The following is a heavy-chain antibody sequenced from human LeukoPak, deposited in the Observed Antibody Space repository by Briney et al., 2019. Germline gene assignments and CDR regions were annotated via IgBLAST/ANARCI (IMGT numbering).Heavy chain of an antibody. CDR2: ISSSSSNI. V-gene: IGHV3-21*01. J-gene: IGHJ4*02. D-gene: IGHD6-25*01. Sequence: GSLRLSCAASGFTFSSYCMNWVRQAPGKGLEWVSSISSSSSNIDYSDSVTGRFTISRDNAKNSLYLQMNSLRADDTAVYYCAREKYSSAWTHPFDYWGQGTLVAVSS. CDR3: AREKYSSAWTHPFDY. CDR1: GFTFSSYC.